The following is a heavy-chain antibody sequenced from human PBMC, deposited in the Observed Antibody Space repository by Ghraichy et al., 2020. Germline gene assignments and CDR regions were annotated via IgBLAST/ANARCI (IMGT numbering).Heavy chain of an antibody. J-gene: IGHJ3*02. D-gene: IGHD2-15*01. Sequence: SETLSLTCTVSGGSISSYYWSWIRQPPGKGLEWIGYIYYSGSTNYNPSLKSRVTISVDTSKNQFSLKLSSVTAADTAVYYCARHQPRCGGRCYSGAFDIWGQGTMVTVSS. CDR1: GGSISSYY. CDR3: ARHQPRCGGRCYSGAFDI. V-gene: IGHV4-59*08. CDR2: IYYSGST.